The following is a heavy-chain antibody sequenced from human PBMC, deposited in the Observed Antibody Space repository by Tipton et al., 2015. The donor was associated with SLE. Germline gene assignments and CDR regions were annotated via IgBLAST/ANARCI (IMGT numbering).Heavy chain of an antibody. CDR1: GGSISSSSYY. D-gene: IGHD6-19*01. CDR2: IYYSGST. V-gene: IGHV4-61*05. J-gene: IGHJ3*02. CDR3: ARVGGIAVAGTDAFDI. Sequence: TLSLTCTVSGGSISSSSYYWGWIRQPPGKGLEWIGYIYYSGSTNYNPSLKSRVTISVDTSKNQFSLKLSSVTAADTAVYYCARVGGIAVAGTDAFDIWGQGTMVTVSS.